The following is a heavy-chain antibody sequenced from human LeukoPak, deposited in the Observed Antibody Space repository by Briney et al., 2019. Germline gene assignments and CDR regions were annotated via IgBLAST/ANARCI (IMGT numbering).Heavy chain of an antibody. CDR2: IHNSEST. D-gene: IGHD3-22*01. CDR1: GGSISTSSYY. V-gene: IGHV4-39*07. CDR3: ARALTHDYYDSSGYSYFDY. Sequence: SETLSLTCTVSGGSISTSSYYWGWIRQPPGKGLEWIGNIHNSESTYYNPSLKSRVTMSVDTSKNQFSLKLSSVTAADTAVYYCARALTHDYYDSSGYSYFDYWGQGTLVTVSS. J-gene: IGHJ4*02.